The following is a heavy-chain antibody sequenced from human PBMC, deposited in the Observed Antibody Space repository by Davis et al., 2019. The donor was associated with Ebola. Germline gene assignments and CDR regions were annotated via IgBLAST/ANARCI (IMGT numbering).Heavy chain of an antibody. CDR2: ISSSSSTI. V-gene: IGHV3-48*02. J-gene: IGHJ4*02. CDR1: GFTFNTKG. CDR3: ARGELGGDY. Sequence: PGGSLRLSCAASGFTFNTKGMHWVRQAPGKGLEWFSYISSSSSTINYADPVKGRFTISRDNAKNSLYLQMNSLRDEETAVYYCARGELGGDYYGQGTLVTVSS. D-gene: IGHD1-7*01.